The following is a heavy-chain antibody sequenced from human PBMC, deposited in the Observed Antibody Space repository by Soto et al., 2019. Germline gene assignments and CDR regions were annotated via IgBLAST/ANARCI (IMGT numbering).Heavy chain of an antibody. Sequence: GGSLRLSCAASGFTFSNAWMNWVRQAPGKGLEWVGRIKSKTDGGTTDYAAPVKGRFTISRDDSKNTLYLQMNSLKTEDTAVYYCTTDWGLDYYDSSGYPKPDYYYGMDVWGQGTTVTAP. J-gene: IGHJ6*02. V-gene: IGHV3-15*07. CDR1: GFTFSNAW. D-gene: IGHD3-22*01. CDR2: IKSKTDGGTT. CDR3: TTDWGLDYYDSSGYPKPDYYYGMDV.